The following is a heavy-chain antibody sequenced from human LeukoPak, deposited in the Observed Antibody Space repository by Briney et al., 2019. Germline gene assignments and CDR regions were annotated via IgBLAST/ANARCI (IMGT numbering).Heavy chain of an antibody. CDR2: IYYSGST. J-gene: IGHJ4*02. CDR3: AGAPFGRDSYNFIIDY. D-gene: IGHD5-24*01. Sequence: SETLSLTCTVSGGSISSHYWSWIRQPPGKGLEWIGYIYYSGSTNYNPSLKSRVTISVDTSKNQFSLKLSSVTAADTAVYYCAGAPFGRDSYNFIIDYWGQGTLVTVSS. V-gene: IGHV4-59*11. CDR1: GGSISSHY.